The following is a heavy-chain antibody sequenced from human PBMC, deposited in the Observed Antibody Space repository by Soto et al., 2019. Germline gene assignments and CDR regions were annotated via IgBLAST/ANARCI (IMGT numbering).Heavy chain of an antibody. V-gene: IGHV3-23*01. D-gene: IGHD4-4*01. CDR1: GFTFSSYA. CDR3: AKDYPTVTTFGDAFDI. J-gene: IGHJ3*02. CDR2: ISGSGGST. Sequence: GESLKISCAASGFTFSSYAMSWVRQAPGKGLEWVSAISGSGGSTYYADSVKGRFTISRDNSKNTLYLQMNSLRAEDTAVYYCAKDYPTVTTFGDAFDIWGQGTMVTVSS.